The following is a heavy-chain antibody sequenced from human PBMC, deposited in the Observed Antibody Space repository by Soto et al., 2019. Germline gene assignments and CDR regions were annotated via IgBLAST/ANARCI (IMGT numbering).Heavy chain of an antibody. Sequence: GGSLRLSCAASGFTFSSYGMHWVRQAPGKGLEWVAVISYDGSNKYYADSVKGRFTISRDNSKNTLYLQVNSLRAEDTAVYYCAKTIFLRYFDWLPDAFDIWGQGTMVTVSS. CDR3: AKTIFLRYFDWLPDAFDI. CDR1: GFTFSSYG. V-gene: IGHV3-30*18. CDR2: ISYDGSNK. J-gene: IGHJ3*02. D-gene: IGHD3-9*01.